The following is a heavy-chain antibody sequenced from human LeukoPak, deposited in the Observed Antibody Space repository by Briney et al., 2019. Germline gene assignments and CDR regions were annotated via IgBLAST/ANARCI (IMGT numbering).Heavy chain of an antibody. CDR1: NGSFSGYY. CDR3: ARDGSWFDP. V-gene: IGHV4-34*01. J-gene: IGHJ5*02. CDR2: INHSGST. Sequence: PSETLSLTCAVYNGSFSGYYWSWIRQPPGKGLEWIGEINHSGSTHYNPSLKSRVTISVDTSKKQFSLKVRSVTAADTAVYYCARDGSWFDPWGQGTLVTVSS. D-gene: IGHD2-15*01.